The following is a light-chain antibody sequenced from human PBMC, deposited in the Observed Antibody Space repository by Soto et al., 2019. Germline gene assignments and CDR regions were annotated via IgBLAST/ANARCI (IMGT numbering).Light chain of an antibody. Sequence: QSVLTQPPSASGTPGQRVTISCSGSYSNVETNYVYWYQQVPGTAPKLLIYTTDQRPSGVPDRFSASKSGTSASLAISGLRSEDEADYFCSATDDSLGGPVFGGGTKLTVL. CDR2: TTD. CDR3: SATDDSLGGPV. CDR1: YSNVETNY. J-gene: IGLJ2*01. V-gene: IGLV1-47*02.